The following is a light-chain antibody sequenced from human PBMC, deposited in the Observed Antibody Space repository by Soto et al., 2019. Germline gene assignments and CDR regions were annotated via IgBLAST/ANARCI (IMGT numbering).Light chain of an antibody. CDR2: EVL. CDR3: SSYTSSSTVV. V-gene: IGLV2-14*01. J-gene: IGLJ2*01. Sequence: QSVLTQPASVSGSPGQSITISCTGTSSDVGGYRYVSWYQQHPGKVPKLIIYEVLNRPSGVSNRFSGSKSGNTASLTISGLQAADEADYYCSSYTSSSTVVFGGGTKVTVL. CDR1: SSDVGGYRY.